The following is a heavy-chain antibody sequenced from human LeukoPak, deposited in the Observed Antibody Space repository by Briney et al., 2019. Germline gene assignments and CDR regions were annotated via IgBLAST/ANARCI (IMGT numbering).Heavy chain of an antibody. CDR3: ARDAGYYGSGSYIDY. J-gene: IGHJ4*02. Sequence: GGSLRLSCAASGFTFSSYAMHWVRQAPGKGLEWVAVISYDGSNKYYADSVKGRFTISRDNSKNTLYLRMNSLRAEDTAVYYCARDAGYYGSGSYIDYWGQGTLVTVSS. D-gene: IGHD3-10*01. V-gene: IGHV3-30*04. CDR2: ISYDGSNK. CDR1: GFTFSSYA.